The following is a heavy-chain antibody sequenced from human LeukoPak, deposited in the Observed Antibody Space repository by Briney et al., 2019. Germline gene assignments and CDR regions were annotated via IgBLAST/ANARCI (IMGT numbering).Heavy chain of an antibody. CDR2: IYYSGST. J-gene: IGHJ4*02. V-gene: IGHV4-59*01. CDR1: GDFSSDYY. CDR3: ARLADGYNYFDS. Sequence: SETLSLTCTVSGDFSSDYYWSWIRQPPGKGLEWIGDIYYSGSTIYNPSLKSRVTTSVDTSKNQFSLRLSSVTAADTAVYFCARLADGYNYFDSWGQGTLVTVSS. D-gene: IGHD5-24*01.